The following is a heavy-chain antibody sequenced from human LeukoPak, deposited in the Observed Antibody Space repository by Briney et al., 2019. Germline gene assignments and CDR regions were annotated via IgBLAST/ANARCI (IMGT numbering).Heavy chain of an antibody. CDR3: AKALDIVVVPAAISDY. D-gene: IGHD2-2*02. J-gene: IGHJ4*02. V-gene: IGHV3-23*01. Sequence: GGSLRLSCAASGFTFSSYAMSWVRQAPGKGLEWVSAISGSGGSTYCADSVKGRFTISRDNSKNTLYLQMNSLRAEDTAVYYCAKALDIVVVPAAISDYWGQGTLVTVSS. CDR2: ISGSGGST. CDR1: GFTFSSYA.